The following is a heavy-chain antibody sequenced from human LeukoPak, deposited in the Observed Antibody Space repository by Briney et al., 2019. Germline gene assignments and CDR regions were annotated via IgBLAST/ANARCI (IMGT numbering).Heavy chain of an antibody. CDR2: ISAYNGNT. J-gene: IGHJ3*02. Sequence: ASVKVSCKASGYTFTSYGISWVRQAPGQGLEWMGWISAYNGNTNYAQKLQGRVTMTTDTSTSTAYMELSSLRSEDTAVYYCARIDYGDYGSAFDIWGQGTMVTVSS. CDR1: GYTFTSYG. V-gene: IGHV1-18*01. CDR3: ARIDYGDYGSAFDI. D-gene: IGHD4-17*01.